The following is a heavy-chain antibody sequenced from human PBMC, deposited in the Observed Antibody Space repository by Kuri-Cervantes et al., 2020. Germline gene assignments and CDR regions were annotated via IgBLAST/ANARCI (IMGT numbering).Heavy chain of an antibody. CDR2: ISYDGSNK. J-gene: IGHJ1*01. D-gene: IGHD3-10*01. CDR1: GFTFSSYG. Sequence: LSLTCAASGFTFSSYGMHWVRQAPGKGLEWVAVISYDGSNKYYADSAKGRFTISRDNSKNTLYLQMNSLRAEDTAVYYCAKSKFYYYPTRYEYFQHWGQGTLVTVSS. V-gene: IGHV3-30*18. CDR3: AKSKFYYYPTRYEYFQH.